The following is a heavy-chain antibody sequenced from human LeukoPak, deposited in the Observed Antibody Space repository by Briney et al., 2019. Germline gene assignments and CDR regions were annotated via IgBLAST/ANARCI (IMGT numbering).Heavy chain of an antibody. CDR3: AELGITMIGGV. CDR1: GFTFSSYE. V-gene: IGHV3-48*03. Sequence: GGPLRLSCAASGFTFSSYEMNWVRQAPGKGLEWVSYISSSGSTIYYADSVKGRFTISRDNAKNSLYLQMNSLRAVDTAVYYCAELGITMIGGVWGKGTTVTISS. CDR2: ISSSGSTI. D-gene: IGHD3-10*02. J-gene: IGHJ6*04.